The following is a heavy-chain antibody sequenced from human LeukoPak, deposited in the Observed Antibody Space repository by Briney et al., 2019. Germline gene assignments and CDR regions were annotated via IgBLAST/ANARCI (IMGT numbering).Heavy chain of an antibody. J-gene: IGHJ5*02. CDR1: GGSISSSRYY. CDR2: FYYSGST. Sequence: SETLSLTCTVSGGSISSSRYYWGWIRQPPGKGLEWIGSFYYSGSTYYNPSLKSRVTISVDTSKNQFSLKLSSVTAADTAVYYCARHSAGYSSGWLAPEFDPWGQGTLVTVSS. CDR3: ARHSAGYSSGWLAPEFDP. V-gene: IGHV4-39*01. D-gene: IGHD6-19*01.